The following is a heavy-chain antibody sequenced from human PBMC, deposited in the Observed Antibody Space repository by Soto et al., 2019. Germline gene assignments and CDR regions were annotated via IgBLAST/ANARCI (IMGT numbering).Heavy chain of an antibody. J-gene: IGHJ6*02. CDR2: IYYSGST. CDR1: GGSISSSSYY. D-gene: IGHD5-12*01. Sequence: SETLSLTCTVSGGSISSSSYYWGWIRQPPGKGLEWIGSIYYSGSTYYNPSLKSRVTISVDTSKNQFSLKLSSVTAADTAVYYCARRYSGYDSGAYYYHGMDVWGQGTTVTV. V-gene: IGHV4-39*01. CDR3: ARRYSGYDSGAYYYHGMDV.